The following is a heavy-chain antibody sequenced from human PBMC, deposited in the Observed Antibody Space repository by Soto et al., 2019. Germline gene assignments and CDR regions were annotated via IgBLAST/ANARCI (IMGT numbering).Heavy chain of an antibody. CDR3: AGERGVSVTTLRSDEWVDP. J-gene: IGHJ5*02. CDR1: GGSISSGDYY. V-gene: IGHV4-30-4*01. Sequence: SETLSLTCTVSGGSISSGDYYWSWIRQPPGKGLEWIGYIYYSGSTYYNPSLKSRVTISVATYKYPFTLKLVSVTAADTDVYDCAGERGVSVTTLRSDEWVDPWGQGTLVTVSS. CDR2: IYYSGST. D-gene: IGHD4-4*01.